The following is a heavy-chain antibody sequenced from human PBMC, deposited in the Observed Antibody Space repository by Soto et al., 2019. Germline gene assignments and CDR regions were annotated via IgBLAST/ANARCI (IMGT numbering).Heavy chain of an antibody. CDR1: GFTCSSYG. CDR3: AREWLRGYIGYDPNYYFDY. CDR2: IWYDGSNK. V-gene: IGHV3-33*01. Sequence: QVPLVESGGGVVQPGSSMRLSCATTGFTCSSYGMHWVRQAPGKGLEWVAVIWYDGSNKYYADSVKGRFTISSDNSKNTLYLQMNSLRAEDTAVYYCAREWLRGYIGYDPNYYFDYWGQGTLVTVSS. J-gene: IGHJ4*02. D-gene: IGHD5-12*01.